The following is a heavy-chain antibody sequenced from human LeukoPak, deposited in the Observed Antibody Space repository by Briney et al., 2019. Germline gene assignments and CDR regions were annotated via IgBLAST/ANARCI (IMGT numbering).Heavy chain of an antibody. V-gene: IGHV3-66*01. CDR3: ARDNGMTSGWYAGRIDYYYGMDV. CDR2: IYNGGST. J-gene: IGHJ6*02. D-gene: IGHD6-19*01. CDR1: GFTVSSNY. Sequence: GGSLRLSCAASGFTVSSNYMSWVRQAPGKGLEWVSVIYNGGSTNYADSVKGRFTISRDNSKNTLDLQMNSLRAEDTAVYYCARDNGMTSGWYAGRIDYYYGMDVWGQGTTATVSS.